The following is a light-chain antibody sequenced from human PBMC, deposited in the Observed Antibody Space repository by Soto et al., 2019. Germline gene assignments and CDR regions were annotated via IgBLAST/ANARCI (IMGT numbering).Light chain of an antibody. CDR1: QSVDSTY. Sequence: EIVLTQSPGTLSLSPGERATLSCRASQSVDSTYLAWSQQKPDQSPRLLIYATSTRAAGIPDRFSGSGSGTDFTLTISRLEPDDVAVYYCQQYDTSPPMYTFGQGTKVDI. CDR2: ATS. CDR3: QQYDTSPPMYT. V-gene: IGKV3-20*01. J-gene: IGKJ2*01.